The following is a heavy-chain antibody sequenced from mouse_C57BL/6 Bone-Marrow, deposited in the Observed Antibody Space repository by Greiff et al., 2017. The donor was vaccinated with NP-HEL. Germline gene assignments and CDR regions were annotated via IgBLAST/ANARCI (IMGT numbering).Heavy chain of an antibody. CDR1: GYTFTDYN. V-gene: IGHV1-18*01. Sequence: VQLQQSGPELVKPGASVKIPCKASGYTFTDYNMDWVKQSHGKSLEWIGDINPNNGGTIYNQKFKGKATLTVDKSSSTAYMELRSLTSEDTAVYYCARRPPYGSPVAYWGQGTLVTVSA. D-gene: IGHD1-2*01. CDR3: ARRPPYGSPVAY. CDR2: INPNNGGT. J-gene: IGHJ3*01.